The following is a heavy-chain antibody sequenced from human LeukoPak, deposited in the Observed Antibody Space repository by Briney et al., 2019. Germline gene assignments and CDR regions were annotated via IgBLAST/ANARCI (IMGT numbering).Heavy chain of an antibody. CDR3: ARDSTWQLDY. CDR1: GFAFSTHW. J-gene: IGHJ4*02. Sequence: GGSLRLSCTASGFAFSTHWMTWVRQPPGKGLEWVANIKEDGSVKYYVDSVKGRFTISRDNTKNALYLQMNSLRADDTAVYFCARDSTWQLDYWGQGTLITVSS. D-gene: IGHD5-12*01. V-gene: IGHV3-7*03. CDR2: IKEDGSVK.